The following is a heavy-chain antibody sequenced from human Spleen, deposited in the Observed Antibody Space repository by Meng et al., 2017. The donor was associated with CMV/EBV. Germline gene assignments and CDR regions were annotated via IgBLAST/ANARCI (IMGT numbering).Heavy chain of an antibody. CDR2: INRDGSST. CDR1: GFTFSNYW. D-gene: IGHD3-3*01. Sequence: GGSLRLSCAASGFTFSNYWMHWVRQAPGKGLVWFSRINRDGSSTNIADSVKGRFTISRDNAKNTLYLQINSLRDDDTAVYYCARDTIFGVVIGMDVWGQGTRVTVSS. J-gene: IGHJ6*02. V-gene: IGHV3-74*01. CDR3: ARDTIFGVVIGMDV.